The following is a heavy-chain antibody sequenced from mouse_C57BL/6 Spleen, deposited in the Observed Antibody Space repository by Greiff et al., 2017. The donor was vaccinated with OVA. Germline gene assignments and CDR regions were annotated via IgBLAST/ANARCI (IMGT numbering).Heavy chain of an antibody. CDR2: IDPSDSYT. Sequence: VQLQQPGAELVKPGASVKLSCKASGYTFTRYWMQWVKQRPGQGLEWIGEIDPSDSYTNYNQKFKGKATLTVDTSSSTAYMQLSSLTSDDSAVYYCARFPYGNYVGYWGQGTTLTVSS. V-gene: IGHV1-50*01. CDR3: ARFPYGNYVGY. D-gene: IGHD2-1*01. J-gene: IGHJ2*01. CDR1: GYTFTRYW.